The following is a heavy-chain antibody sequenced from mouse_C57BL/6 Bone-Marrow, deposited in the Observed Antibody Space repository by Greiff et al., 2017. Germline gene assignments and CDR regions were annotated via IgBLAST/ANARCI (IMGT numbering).Heavy chain of an antibody. D-gene: IGHD1-1*01. J-gene: IGHJ4*01. Sequence: EVQLQESGGGLVKPGGSLKLSCAASGFTFSSYAMSWVRQTPETRLEWVATISDGGSYTYYPDNVKGRFTISRANAKNNLYLQMSQLKSEDTAMYYCARDQTTVVPYYYAMDYWGQGTSVTVSS. CDR1: GFTFSSYA. V-gene: IGHV5-4*01. CDR2: ISDGGSYT. CDR3: ARDQTTVVPYYYAMDY.